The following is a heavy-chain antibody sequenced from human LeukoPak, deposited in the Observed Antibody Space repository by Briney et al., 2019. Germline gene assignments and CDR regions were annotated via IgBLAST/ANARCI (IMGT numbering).Heavy chain of an antibody. J-gene: IGHJ4*02. CDR1: GYTFTSYA. V-gene: IGHV1-3*01. D-gene: IGHD3-9*01. Sequence: ASVKVSCKASGYTFTSYAMHRVRQAPGQRLEWMGWINAGNGNTKYSQKFQGRVTITRDTSASTAYMELSSLRSEDTAVYYCARGPVLRYFDWLLPFDYWGQGTLVTVSS. CDR2: INAGNGNT. CDR3: ARGPVLRYFDWLLPFDY.